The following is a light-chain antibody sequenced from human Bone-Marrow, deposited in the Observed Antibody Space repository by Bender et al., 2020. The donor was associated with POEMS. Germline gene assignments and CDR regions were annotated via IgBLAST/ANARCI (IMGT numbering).Light chain of an antibody. V-gene: IGLV3-1*01. CDR2: QDT. J-gene: IGLJ2*01. CDR3: QTWDTNAVV. Sequence: SYELTQPPSVSVSPGQTASITCSGDQLGDQYASWYHQKAGQSPVLVIYQDTKRPSGIPERFSGSNSGNTATLVISETQTLDEAVDYCQTWDTNAVVLGGGTSLTVL. CDR1: QLGDQY.